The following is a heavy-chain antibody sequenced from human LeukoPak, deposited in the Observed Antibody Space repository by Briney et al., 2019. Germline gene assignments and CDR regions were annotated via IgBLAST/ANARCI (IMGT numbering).Heavy chain of an antibody. Sequence: GGSLRLSCAASGFTFSSYSMNWVRQAPGKGLEWVSSISSSSSYIYYADSVKGRFTISRDNAKNSLYLQMNSLRAEDTAVCYCARGGQGRIAVAGPRNWFDPWGQGTLVTVSS. CDR2: ISSSSSYI. CDR1: GFTFSSYS. CDR3: ARGGQGRIAVAGPRNWFDP. J-gene: IGHJ5*02. V-gene: IGHV3-21*01. D-gene: IGHD6-19*01.